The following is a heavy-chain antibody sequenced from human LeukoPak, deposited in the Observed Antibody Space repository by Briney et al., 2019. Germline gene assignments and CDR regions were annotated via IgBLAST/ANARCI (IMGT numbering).Heavy chain of an antibody. J-gene: IGHJ4*02. D-gene: IGHD6-13*01. V-gene: IGHV3-23*01. CDR1: GFTFSSYD. CDR3: TREAAAGIDY. CDR2: ISGSAGST. Sequence: GESLKISCAASGFTFSSYDMSWVRQAPGKGLEWVSGISGSAGSTYYADSVKGRFTISRDNAKNSLYLQMNSLRAEDTAVYFCTREAAAGIDYWGQGTLVTVSS.